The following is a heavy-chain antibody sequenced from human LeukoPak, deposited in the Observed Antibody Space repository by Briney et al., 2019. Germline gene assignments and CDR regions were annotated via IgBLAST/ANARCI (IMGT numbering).Heavy chain of an antibody. CDR3: ARGRQGYCGGGRCYICQF. CDR2: IIPLFGTA. D-gene: IGHD2-15*01. V-gene: IGHV1-69*13. Sequence: SVKVSCKASGGTFSTYAISWVRQAPGQGLEWMGGIIPLFGTANYAQKFQGRVTITADESTSTAYMELSSLRSDDTALYYCARGRQGYCGGGRCYICQFWDQGTLVTVSS. CDR1: GGTFSTYA. J-gene: IGHJ4*02.